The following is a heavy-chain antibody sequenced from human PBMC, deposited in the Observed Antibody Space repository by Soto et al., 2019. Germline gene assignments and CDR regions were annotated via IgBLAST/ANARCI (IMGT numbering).Heavy chain of an antibody. CDR1: GFTFNNYA. D-gene: IGHD1-26*01. CDR2: ISSSGGST. J-gene: IGHJ6*02. CDR3: ANERWAGYGMDV. V-gene: IGHV3-23*01. Sequence: EVQLLESGGGLVQPGGSLRLSCAASGFTFNNYAMSWVRQAPGEGLEWVSTISSSGGSTYYADSVKGRFTISRDNFKNELYLQMYSVRAEDTAVYDCANERWAGYGMDVWGQGTTVTVSS.